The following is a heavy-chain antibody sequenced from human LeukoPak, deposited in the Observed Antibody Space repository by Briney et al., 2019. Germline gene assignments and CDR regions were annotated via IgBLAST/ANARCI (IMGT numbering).Heavy chain of an antibody. V-gene: IGHV3-23*01. CDR3: AKSDCSYISCYVLDY. J-gene: IGHJ4*02. CDR1: GFTFSSYA. D-gene: IGHD2-2*01. CDR2: ISGSGDNI. Sequence: PGGSPRLSCAASGFTFSSYAMSWVRQAPGKGLEWVSAISGSGDNIYYADSVKGRFTISRDSSKKTLYLQMNILRAEDTAVYYCAKSDCSYISCYVLDYWGQGTQVTVSS.